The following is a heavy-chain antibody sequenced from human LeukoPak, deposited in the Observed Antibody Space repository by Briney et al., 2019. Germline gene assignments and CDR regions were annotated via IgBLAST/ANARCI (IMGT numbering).Heavy chain of an antibody. J-gene: IGHJ6*02. CDR2: IIPIFGTA. Sequence: ASVKVSCKASGYTFTSNYIHWVRQAPGQGLEWMGGIIPIFGTANYAQKFQGRVTITADESTSTAYMELSSLRSEDTGVYYCVRPSESKVNSGTKGYYYYYGMDVWGQGTTVTVSS. V-gene: IGHV1-69*13. D-gene: IGHD1-26*01. CDR3: VRPSESKVNSGTKGYYYYYGMDV. CDR1: GYTFTSNY.